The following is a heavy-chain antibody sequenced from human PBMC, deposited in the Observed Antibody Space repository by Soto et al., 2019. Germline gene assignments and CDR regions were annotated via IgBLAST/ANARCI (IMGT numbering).Heavy chain of an antibody. CDR2: MNEDGGTT. D-gene: IGHD3-10*01. J-gene: IGHJ6*02. Sequence: GGSLRLSXAASGFTFSSYWMHWVRQAPGKGLVWVSRMNEDGGTTDYADSVKGRFTISRDNAKNTLYLQMNSLRVEDTAVYYCASDLSGRADVWGQGTTVTAP. CDR1: GFTFSSYW. CDR3: ASDLSGRADV. V-gene: IGHV3-74*01.